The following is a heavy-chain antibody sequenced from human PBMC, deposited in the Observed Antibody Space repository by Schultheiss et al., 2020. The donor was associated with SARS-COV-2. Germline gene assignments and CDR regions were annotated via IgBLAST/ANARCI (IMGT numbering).Heavy chain of an antibody. D-gene: IGHD6-25*01. V-gene: IGHV3-33*06. CDR1: GFTFSSYA. Sequence: GGSLRLSCAASGFTFSSYAMSWVRQAPGKGLEWVAVIWYDGSNKYYADSVKGRFTISRDNSKNTLYLQMNSLRAEDTAVYYCAKGSKDYSSVRWYFDLWGRGTLVTVSS. CDR3: AKGSKDYSSVRWYFDL. CDR2: IWYDGSNK. J-gene: IGHJ2*01.